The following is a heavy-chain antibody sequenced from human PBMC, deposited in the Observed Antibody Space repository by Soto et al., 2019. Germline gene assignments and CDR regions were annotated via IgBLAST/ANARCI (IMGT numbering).Heavy chain of an antibody. V-gene: IGHV4-30-2*01. Sequence: QLQLQESGSGLVKPSQTLSLTCAVSGCSISSGGYSWSWIRQPPGKGLEWIGYIYHSGSTYYNPSRKSRVTISVDRSKNQFSLKLSSVTAADTAVYYCASGYYDILTGLGYWGQGTLVTVSS. J-gene: IGHJ4*02. CDR1: GCSISSGGYS. CDR3: ASGYYDILTGLGY. CDR2: IYHSGST. D-gene: IGHD3-9*01.